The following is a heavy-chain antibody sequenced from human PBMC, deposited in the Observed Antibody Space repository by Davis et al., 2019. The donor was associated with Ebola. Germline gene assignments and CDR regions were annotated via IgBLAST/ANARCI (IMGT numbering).Heavy chain of an antibody. J-gene: IGHJ6*02. CDR2: IKQDGSEK. Sequence: GSLKISCAASGFTFSSYWMSWVRQAPGKGLEWVANIKQDGSEKYYVDSVKGRFTISRDNAKNSLYLQMNSLRAEDTAVYYCARELVGLYYYGMDVWGQGTTVTVSS. V-gene: IGHV3-7*01. CDR1: GFTFSSYW. CDR3: ARELVGLYYYGMDV.